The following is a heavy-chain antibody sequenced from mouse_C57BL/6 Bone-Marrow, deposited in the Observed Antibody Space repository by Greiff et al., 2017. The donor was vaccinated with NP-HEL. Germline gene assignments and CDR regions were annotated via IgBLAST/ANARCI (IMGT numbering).Heavy chain of an antibody. V-gene: IGHV5-12*01. CDR1: GFTFSDYY. CDR2: ISNGGGSI. Sequence: DVQLVESGGGLVQPGGSLKLSCAASGFTFSDYYMYWVRQTPEKRLEWVAYISNGGGSIYYPDTVKGRFTISRDNAKNTLYLQMSRLKSEDTAMYYCARQVLDHWGQGTLVTVSA. J-gene: IGHJ3*01. D-gene: IGHD2-14*01. CDR3: ARQVLDH.